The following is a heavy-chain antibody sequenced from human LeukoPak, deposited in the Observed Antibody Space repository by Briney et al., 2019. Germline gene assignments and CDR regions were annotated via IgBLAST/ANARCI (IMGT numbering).Heavy chain of an antibody. J-gene: IGHJ6*03. V-gene: IGHV4-30-4*01. D-gene: IGHD3-16*01. CDR3: ARARGDSPRIYYYMDV. CDR2: IYYIGTA. CDR1: GDSISIGDYR. Sequence: SQTLSLTCSVSGDSISIGDYRWSWIRQSPGKGREWIGYIYYIGTAYYNPSLRSRVALSADTSKNQFSLKLNSVTVADSAVYFCARARGDSPRIYYYMDVWGKGTTVTVSS.